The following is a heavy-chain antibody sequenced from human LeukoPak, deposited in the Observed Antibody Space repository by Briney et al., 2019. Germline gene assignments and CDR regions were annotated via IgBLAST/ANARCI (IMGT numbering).Heavy chain of an antibody. Sequence: ASVKVCCKASGGTFSSYAISWVRQAPGQGLEWMGRIIPIFDTANYAQKFQGRVTITADKSTSTAYMELSSLRSEDTAVYYCAREIAVAAPWYFDLWGRGTLVQVAS. CDR2: IIPIFDTA. V-gene: IGHV1-69*06. J-gene: IGHJ2*01. CDR1: GGTFSSYA. D-gene: IGHD6-19*01. CDR3: AREIAVAAPWYFDL.